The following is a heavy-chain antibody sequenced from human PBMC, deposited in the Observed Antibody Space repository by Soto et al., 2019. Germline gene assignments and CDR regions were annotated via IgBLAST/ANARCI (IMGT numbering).Heavy chain of an antibody. CDR2: IYYSGST. V-gene: IGHV4-39*01. J-gene: IGHJ5*02. CDR3: AGGRRALGVSWHRVRYNGFDP. CDR1: GGSISSSSYY. Sequence: SETLSLTCTVSGGSISSSSYYWGWIRQPPGKGLEWIGSIYYSGSTYYNPSLKSRVTISVDTSKNQFSLKLSSVTAADTAVYYCAGGRRALGVSWHRVRYNGFDPGGHGTLVTVSS. D-gene: IGHD1-26*01.